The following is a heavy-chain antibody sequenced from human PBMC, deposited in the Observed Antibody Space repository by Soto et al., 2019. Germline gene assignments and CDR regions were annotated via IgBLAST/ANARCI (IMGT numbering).Heavy chain of an antibody. CDR1: GGSISSCY. CDR3: ARSLRFLEWFDYYYYYMDV. Sequence: SETLSLTCTVSGGSISSCYWSWIRQPPGKGLEWIGYIYYSGSTNYNPSLKSRVTISVDTSKNQFSLKLSSVTAADTAVYYCARSLRFLEWFDYYYYYMDVWGKGTTVTVSS. J-gene: IGHJ6*03. D-gene: IGHD3-3*01. V-gene: IGHV4-59*01. CDR2: IYYSGST.